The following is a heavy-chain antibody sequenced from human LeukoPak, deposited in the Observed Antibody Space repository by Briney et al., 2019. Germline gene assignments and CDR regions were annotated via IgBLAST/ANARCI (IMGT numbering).Heavy chain of an antibody. Sequence: ASVKVSCKASGYTFTGHAMNWVRQAPGQGPEWMGYINTKTGNPTYAQGFTGRFVFSLDTSVSTAYLQISSLKPEDTGVYYCEVYGDYDFDYWGQGTLVTVSS. V-gene: IGHV7-4-1*02. CDR1: GYTFTGHA. J-gene: IGHJ4*02. CDR2: INTKTGNP. D-gene: IGHD4-17*01. CDR3: EVYGDYDFDY.